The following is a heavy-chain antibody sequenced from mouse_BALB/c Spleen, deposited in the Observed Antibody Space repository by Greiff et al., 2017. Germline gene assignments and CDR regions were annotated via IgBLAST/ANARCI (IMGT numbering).Heavy chain of an antibody. CDR3: ARGHWDRAMDY. D-gene: IGHD4-1*01. CDR1: GYTFTDYA. J-gene: IGHJ4*01. Sequence: VQLQQSGPELVRPGVSVKISCKGSGYTFTDYAMHWVKQSHAKSLEWIGVISTYYGNTNYNQKFKGKATMTVDKSSSTAYMELARLTSEDSAIYYCARGHWDRAMDYWGQGTSVTVSS. V-gene: IGHV1-67*01. CDR2: ISTYYGNT.